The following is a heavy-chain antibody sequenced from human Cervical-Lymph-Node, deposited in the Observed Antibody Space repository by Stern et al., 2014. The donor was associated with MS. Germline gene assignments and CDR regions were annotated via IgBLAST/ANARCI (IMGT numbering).Heavy chain of an antibody. J-gene: IGHJ5*02. CDR3: ARGIVTNRPAATLHNLFDP. CDR1: GGTFSSSYA. CDR2: IIPMIGLA. V-gene: IGHV1-69*09. Sequence: VQLVESGAEVKKPGSSVNVSCKASGGTFSSSYAVSWVRQAPGQGLEWVGRIIPMIGLANYAQKFQTRLTITADKSSSTVYMRLSSLTSEDTALYYCARGIVTNRPAATLHNLFDPWGQGTLVTVSS. D-gene: IGHD2-15*01.